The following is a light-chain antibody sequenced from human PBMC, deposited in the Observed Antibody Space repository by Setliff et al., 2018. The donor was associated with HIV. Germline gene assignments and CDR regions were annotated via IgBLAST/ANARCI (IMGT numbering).Light chain of an antibody. J-gene: IGLJ2*01. Sequence: QSALTQPASVSGSPGQSITISCTGTSSDVGAYNYVSWYQQHPGKAPKLMIYDVSNRPSGVPDRFSGSKSGTSASLVISGLQSEDEADYYCAVWDDSLNGVIFGGGTKVTVL. V-gene: IGLV2-14*03. CDR1: SSDVGAYNY. CDR3: AVWDDSLNGVI. CDR2: DVS.